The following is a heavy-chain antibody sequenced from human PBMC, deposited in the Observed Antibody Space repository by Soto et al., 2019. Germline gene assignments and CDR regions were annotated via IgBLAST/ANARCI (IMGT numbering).Heavy chain of an antibody. CDR2: ISAYNGNT. Sequence: QVQLVQSGAEVKKPGASVKVSCKASGYTFTSYGISWVRQAPGQGLEWMGWISAYNGNTNYAQKLQGRVTMTTDTSTSTGYMELRSLRSDDTAVYYCARVPLIYGDYDEYYFDYWGQGTLVTVSS. J-gene: IGHJ4*02. V-gene: IGHV1-18*01. D-gene: IGHD4-17*01. CDR3: ARVPLIYGDYDEYYFDY. CDR1: GYTFTSYG.